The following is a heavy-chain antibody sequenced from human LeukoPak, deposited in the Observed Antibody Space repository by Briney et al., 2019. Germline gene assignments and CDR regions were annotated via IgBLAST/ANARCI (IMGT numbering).Heavy chain of an antibody. Sequence: PSETLSLTCAVYGGSFSGYYWSWIRQPPGKGLEWIGEIIHSGSTNYNPSLKSRVTISVDTSKNQFSLKLSSVTAADTAVYYCARGRYYGSGSLGHWGQGTLVTVSS. CDR2: IIHSGST. J-gene: IGHJ4*02. D-gene: IGHD3-10*01. CDR3: ARGRYYGSGSLGH. V-gene: IGHV4-34*01. CDR1: GGSFSGYY.